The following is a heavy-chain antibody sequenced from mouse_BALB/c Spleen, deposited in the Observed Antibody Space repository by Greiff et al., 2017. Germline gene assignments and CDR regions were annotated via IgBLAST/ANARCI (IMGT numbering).Heavy chain of an antibody. CDR3: ARSYRIDY. V-gene: IGHV7-3*02. D-gene: IGHD2-14*01. CDR1: GFTFTDYY. J-gene: IGHJ2*01. CDR2: IRNKANGYTT. Sequence: EVQLVESGGGLVQPGGSLRLSCATSGFTFTDYYMSWVRQPPGKALEWLGFIRNKANGYTTEYSASVKGRFTISRDNSQSILYLQMNTLRAEDSATYYCARSYRIDYWGQGTTLTVSS.